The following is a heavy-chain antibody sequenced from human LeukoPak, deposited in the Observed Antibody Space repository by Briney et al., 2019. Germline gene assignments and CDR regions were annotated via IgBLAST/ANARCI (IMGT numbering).Heavy chain of an antibody. CDR2: MNPNSGNT. CDR1: GYTFTSYD. V-gene: IGHV1-8*01. Sequence: GAAVKVSCKASGYTFTSYDINWVRPATGQGLEWMGWMNPNSGNTGYAQKFQGRVTMTRNTSISTAYMELSSLRSEDTAVYYCARGRPNIVATWDYWGQGTLVTVSS. D-gene: IGHD5-12*01. J-gene: IGHJ4*02. CDR3: ARGRPNIVATWDY.